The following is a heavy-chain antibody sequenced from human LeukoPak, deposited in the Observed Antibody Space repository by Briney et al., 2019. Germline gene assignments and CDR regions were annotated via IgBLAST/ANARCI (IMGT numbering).Heavy chain of an antibody. D-gene: IGHD6-13*01. J-gene: IGHJ5*02. CDR2: IKQDGSEK. Sequence: PGGSLRLSRAASGFTFSSYWMSWVRQAPGKGLEWVANIKQDGSEKYYVDSVKGRFTISRDNAKNSLYLQMNSLRAEDTAVYYCARFIIAAAGSWFDPWGQGTLVTVSS. CDR3: ARFIIAAAGSWFDP. V-gene: IGHV3-7*01. CDR1: GFTFSSYW.